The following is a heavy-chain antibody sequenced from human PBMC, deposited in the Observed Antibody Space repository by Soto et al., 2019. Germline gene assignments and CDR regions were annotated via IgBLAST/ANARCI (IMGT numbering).Heavy chain of an antibody. CDR3: ARPTRQWLGLRYYYGREV. CDR1: GGSFGGYY. D-gene: IGHD6-19*01. Sequence: SETLSLTCAVYGGSFGGYYWSWVRQRPGKGLEWIGEINHSGSTNYNPSLKSRVTISVDTSKNQFSLKLSSVTAADTAVYYCARPTRQWLGLRYYYGREVWGKGTTVT. CDR2: INHSGST. V-gene: IGHV4-34*01. J-gene: IGHJ6*04.